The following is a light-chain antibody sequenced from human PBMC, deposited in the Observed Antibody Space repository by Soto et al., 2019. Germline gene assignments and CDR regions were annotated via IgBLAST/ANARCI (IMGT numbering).Light chain of an antibody. CDR1: QSLSNW. CDR2: DVS. CDR3: QQYSTYAT. J-gene: IGKJ1*01. Sequence: IQMTQSPSTLSASVGDRVTITCRASQSLSNWLAWYQQKPGKAPKLLIFDVSSLESGVPSRFSGSGSGTEFTLTISSLQPDDFATYYCQQYSTYATFGHGTKVEIK. V-gene: IGKV1-5*01.